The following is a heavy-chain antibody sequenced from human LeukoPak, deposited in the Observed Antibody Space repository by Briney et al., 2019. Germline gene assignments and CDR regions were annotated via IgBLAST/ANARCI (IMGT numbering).Heavy chain of an antibody. J-gene: IGHJ3*02. Sequence: SETLSLTCTVSGGSISSYYWSWIRQPPGKGLKWIGYIYYSGSTYYNPSLKSRVTISVDTSKNQFSLKLSSVTAADTAVYYCARASLDIVVVPAAREAYAFDIWGQGTMVTVSS. CDR2: IYYSGST. D-gene: IGHD2-2*01. CDR1: GGSISSYY. CDR3: ARASLDIVVVPAAREAYAFDI. V-gene: IGHV4-59*08.